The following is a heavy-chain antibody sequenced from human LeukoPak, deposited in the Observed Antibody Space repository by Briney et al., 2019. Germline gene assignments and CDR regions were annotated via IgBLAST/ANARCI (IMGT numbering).Heavy chain of an antibody. CDR1: GGTFSSYA. Sequence: SVKVSCKASGGTFSSYAISWVRQAPGQELEWMGGIIPIFGTANYAQRFQGRVTITTDESTSTAYMELSSLRSEDTAVYYCASLSLQNYWGQGTLVTVSS. CDR2: IIPIFGTA. CDR3: ASLSLQNY. V-gene: IGHV1-69*05. J-gene: IGHJ4*02.